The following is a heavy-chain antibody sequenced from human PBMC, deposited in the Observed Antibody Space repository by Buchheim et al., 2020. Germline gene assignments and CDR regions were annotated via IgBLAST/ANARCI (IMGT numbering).Heavy chain of an antibody. J-gene: IGHJ4*02. CDR1: GGSFSGYY. CDR3: ASRRRYQLLYCNY. Sequence: QVQLQQWGAGLLKPSETLSLTCAVYGGSFSGYYWSWIRQPPGKGLEWIGEINHSGSTNYNPSLKSRVTISVDTSKNQFSLKLSSVTAADTAVYYCASRRRYQLLYCNYWGQGTL. CDR2: INHSGST. V-gene: IGHV4-34*01. D-gene: IGHD2-2*01.